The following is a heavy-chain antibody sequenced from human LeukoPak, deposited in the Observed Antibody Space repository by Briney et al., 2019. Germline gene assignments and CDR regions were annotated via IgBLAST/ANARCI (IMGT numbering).Heavy chain of an antibody. J-gene: IGHJ4*02. V-gene: IGHV3-23*01. CDR3: AKAGYGTAIRNAFDY. CDR1: GFTFSSYA. Sequence: GRSLRLSCAASGFTFSSYAMSWVRQAPGKGLEWVSAISGSGGSTYYADSVKGRFTISRDNSKNMLYLQMNSLRAEDTAVYYCAKAGYGTAIRNAFDYWGQGTLVTVSS. CDR2: ISGSGGST. D-gene: IGHD2-2*02.